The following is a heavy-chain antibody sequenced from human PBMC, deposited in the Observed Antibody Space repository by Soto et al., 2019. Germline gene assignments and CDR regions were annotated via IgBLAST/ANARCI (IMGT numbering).Heavy chain of an antibody. D-gene: IGHD2-15*01. CDR3: ARCYWFYMDV. V-gene: IGHV4-59*01. Sequence: QVQLQESGPGLVKTSETLSLTCTVSGGYISSYYWSWIRQPPGKGLEWIGYIYYSGSTNYNPSLKSRVTISVDKSKNQFSLKLSSVTAADTAVYYCARCYWFYMDVWGKGTTVTVSS. CDR1: GGYISSYY. J-gene: IGHJ6*03. CDR2: IYYSGST.